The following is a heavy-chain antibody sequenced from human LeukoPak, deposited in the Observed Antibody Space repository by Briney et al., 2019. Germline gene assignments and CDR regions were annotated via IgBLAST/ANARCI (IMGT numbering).Heavy chain of an antibody. CDR2: IIPIFGTA. J-gene: IGHJ5*02. CDR3: AIEGSSTSHNWFDP. Sequence: EASVKVSCKASGGTFSSYAISWVRQAPGQGLEWMGGIIPIFGTANYAQKFQGRVTITADESTSTAYMELSSLRSEDTAVYYCAIEGSSTSHNWFDPWGQGTLVTVSS. D-gene: IGHD2-2*01. CDR1: GGTFSSYA. V-gene: IGHV1-69*01.